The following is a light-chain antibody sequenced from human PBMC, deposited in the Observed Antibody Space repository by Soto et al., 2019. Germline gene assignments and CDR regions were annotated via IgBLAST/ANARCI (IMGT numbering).Light chain of an antibody. CDR1: QTISSW. CDR3: QQYNSYSQRT. CDR2: DAS. Sequence: DIQMTQSPSTLCASVRARVTITCRAGQTISSWFAWFQQRPGRAPRLLIYDASALPRAVPSGCSGSRSGREYSLTITSLLHYDFAAYYGQQYNSYSQRTFGQGTKVDIK. V-gene: IGKV1-5*01. J-gene: IGKJ1*01.